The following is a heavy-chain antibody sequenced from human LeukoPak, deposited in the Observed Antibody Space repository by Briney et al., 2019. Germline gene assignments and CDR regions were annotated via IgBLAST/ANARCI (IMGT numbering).Heavy chain of an antibody. Sequence: AGGSLRLSCAASGFTFDTYTMNWVRQAPGKGLEWVSSITASSTAIYSADSVKGRFTISRDNSKNTLYLQMNTLRAEDTAVYYCASYYDTSGHYVDYWGQGTLVTVSS. CDR3: ASYYDTSGHYVDY. D-gene: IGHD3-22*01. V-gene: IGHV3-21*01. J-gene: IGHJ4*02. CDR1: GFTFDTYT. CDR2: ITASSTAI.